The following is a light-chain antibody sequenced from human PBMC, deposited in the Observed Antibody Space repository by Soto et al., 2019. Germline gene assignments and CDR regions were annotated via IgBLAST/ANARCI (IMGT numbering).Light chain of an antibody. Sequence: QSALTQPASVSGSPGQSITISCTGTSSDVGAYDHVSWYQQHPGKAPKLMIYDVNNRPSGVSFRFSGSKSGNTASLIISGLQAEDEADYYGNSFTGSRTVFGGGTQLTVL. J-gene: IGLJ2*01. CDR1: SSDVGAYDH. CDR2: DVN. CDR3: NSFTGSRTV. V-gene: IGLV2-14*01.